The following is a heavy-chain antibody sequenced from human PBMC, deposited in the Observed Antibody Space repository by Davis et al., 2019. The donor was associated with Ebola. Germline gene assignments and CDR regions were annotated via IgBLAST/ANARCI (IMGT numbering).Heavy chain of an antibody. CDR2: IIPIFGTA. CDR1: GGTFSSYA. CDR3: AREGRYYDFWSGTNGNWFDP. Sequence: SVKVSCKASGGTFSSYAISWVRQAPGQGLEGRGGIIPIFGTANYAQKFQGRVTITADESTSTAYMELSSLRSEDTAVYYCAREGRYYDFWSGTNGNWFDPWGQGTLVTVSS. J-gene: IGHJ5*02. D-gene: IGHD3-3*01. V-gene: IGHV1-69*13.